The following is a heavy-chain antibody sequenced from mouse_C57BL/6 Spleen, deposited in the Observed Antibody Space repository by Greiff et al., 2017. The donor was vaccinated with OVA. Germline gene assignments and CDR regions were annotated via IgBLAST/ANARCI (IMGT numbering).Heavy chain of an antibody. J-gene: IGHJ1*03. CDR3: ARNNPYYYGSSYDV. CDR2: IWSGGST. Sequence: VQLKESGPGLVQPSQSLSITCTVSGFSLTSYGVHWVRQSPGKGLEWLGVIWSGGSTDYHAAFISRLSISKDNSKSQVFFKMNSLQADDTAIYYCARNNPYYYGSSYDVWGTGTTVTVSS. D-gene: IGHD1-1*01. CDR1: GFSLTSYG. V-gene: IGHV2-2*01.